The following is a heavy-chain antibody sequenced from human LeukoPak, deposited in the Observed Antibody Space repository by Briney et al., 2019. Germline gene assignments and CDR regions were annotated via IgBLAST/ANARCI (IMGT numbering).Heavy chain of an antibody. CDR2: INPNSGGT. Sequence: ASVKVSCKASVYTFTGYYMHWVRQAPGQGLEWMGWINPNSGGTNYAQKFQGRVTMTRDTSIGTAYMELSRLRSDDTAVYYCARVAAAEYWFNPWGQGTLVTVSS. J-gene: IGHJ5*02. V-gene: IGHV1-2*02. CDR3: ARVAAAEYWFNP. CDR1: VYTFTGYY. D-gene: IGHD6-13*01.